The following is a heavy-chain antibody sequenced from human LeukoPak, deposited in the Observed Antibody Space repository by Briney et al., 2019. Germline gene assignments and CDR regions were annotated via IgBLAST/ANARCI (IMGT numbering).Heavy chain of an antibody. CDR3: ARDNSGSYSPHDY. CDR1: GYTFTSYY. Sequence: ASVKVSCKASGYTFTSYYMHWVRQAPGQGLEWMGIINPSGGSTSYAQKFQGRVTMTTDTSTSTAYMELRSLRSDDTAVYYCARDNSGSYSPHDYWGQGTLVTVSS. D-gene: IGHD1-26*01. CDR2: INPSGGST. J-gene: IGHJ4*02. V-gene: IGHV1-46*01.